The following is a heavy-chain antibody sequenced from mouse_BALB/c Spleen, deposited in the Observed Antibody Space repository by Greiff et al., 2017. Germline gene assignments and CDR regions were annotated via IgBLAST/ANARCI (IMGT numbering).Heavy chain of an antibody. J-gene: IGHJ2*01. V-gene: IGHV5-6-5*01. CDR1: GFTFSSYA. D-gene: IGHD1-2*01. Sequence: EVKLVESGGGLVKPGGSLKLSCAASGFTFSSYAMSWVRQTPEKRLEWVASISSGGSTYYPDSVKGRFTISRDNARNILYLQMSSLRSEDTAMYYCARGRGYGYGGDYWGQGTTLTVSS. CDR3: ARGRGYGYGGDY. CDR2: ISSGGST.